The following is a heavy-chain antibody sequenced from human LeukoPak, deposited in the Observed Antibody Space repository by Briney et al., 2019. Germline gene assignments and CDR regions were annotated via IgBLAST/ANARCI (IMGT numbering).Heavy chain of an antibody. CDR3: GRSTASCAFDY. J-gene: IGHJ4*02. CDR2: VYSDDST. CDR1: GFTVPTNY. V-gene: IGHV3-53*01. D-gene: IGHD2-15*01. Sequence: GGSLRLSCAASGFTVPTNYMTWVRQAPGKGLEWVSIVYSDDSTYYADSVKGRFTISRDNSKSTLYLQTNSLRAEDTAVYYCGRSTASCAFDYWGQGALVIVSS.